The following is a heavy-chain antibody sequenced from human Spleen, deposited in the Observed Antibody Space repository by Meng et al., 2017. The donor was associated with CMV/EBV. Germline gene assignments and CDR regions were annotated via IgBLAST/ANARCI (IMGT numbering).Heavy chain of an antibody. J-gene: IGHJ4*02. Sequence: CKASGYTFTSYGISWVRQAPGQGLEWMGWISAYNGDTDYAQKFQGRVTMTTDTSTSTAYMELRSLRSDDTAVYYCARDAYSGSYYYLEWGQGSLVTVSS. CDR3: ARDAYSGSYYYLE. CDR2: ISAYNGDT. CDR1: GYTFTSYG. V-gene: IGHV1-18*01. D-gene: IGHD1-26*01.